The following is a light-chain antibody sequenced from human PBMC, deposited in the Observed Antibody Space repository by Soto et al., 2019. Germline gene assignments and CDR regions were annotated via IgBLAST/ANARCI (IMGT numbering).Light chain of an antibody. Sequence: QCVLTQPASVSGSPGRSIAISCTGTSSDVGGYSYVSWYQQQPGKAPKLVISDVSNRPSGVSDRFSGSKSGNTASLTISGLQTEDEADYYCASYTTSSTYVFGTGTKVTVL. V-gene: IGLV2-14*01. CDR2: DVS. CDR3: ASYTTSSTYV. J-gene: IGLJ1*01. CDR1: SSDVGGYSY.